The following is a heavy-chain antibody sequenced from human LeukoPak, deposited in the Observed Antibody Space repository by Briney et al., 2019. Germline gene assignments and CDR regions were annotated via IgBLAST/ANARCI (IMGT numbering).Heavy chain of an antibody. CDR1: GGSISSYY. V-gene: IGHV4-59*01. J-gene: IGHJ4*02. CDR3: ARADPLLLAYYFDY. D-gene: IGHD2-21*02. CDR2: IYYTGST. Sequence: KPSETLSLTCTVSGGSISSYYWTWIRQPPGKGLEWIGYIYYTGSTNYSPSLKSRVTISVDTSKNQFSLKLSSVTAADTAVYYCARADPLLLAYYFDYWGQGTLVTVSS.